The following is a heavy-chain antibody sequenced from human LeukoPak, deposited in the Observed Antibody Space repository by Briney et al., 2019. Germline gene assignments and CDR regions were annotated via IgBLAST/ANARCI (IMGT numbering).Heavy chain of an antibody. V-gene: IGHV3-21*01. CDR2: ISSSSYI. D-gene: IGHD3-10*01. Sequence: GGSLRLSCAASGFTFSSYSMNWVRQAPGKGLEWVSSISSSSYIYYADSVKGRFTISRDNAKNSLYLQMNSLRAEDTAVYYCARDHGAYYFDYWGQGTLVTVSS. CDR1: GFTFSSYS. CDR3: ARDHGAYYFDY. J-gene: IGHJ4*02.